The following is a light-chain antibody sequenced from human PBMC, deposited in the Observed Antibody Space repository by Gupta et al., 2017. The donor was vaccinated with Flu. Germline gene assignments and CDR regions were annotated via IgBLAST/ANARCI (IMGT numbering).Light chain of an antibody. J-gene: IGKJ1*01. CDR1: QSVSSNY. CDR2: GAS. V-gene: IGKV3-20*01. Sequence: ENVLMQSPGTLSLSPGERATLSCRAGQSVSSNYLAWYQLKPGQAPRLLIYGASSRAPGIPDRFSGSGSGTDFTLTISRLEPEDFSVYYCHQEGNSPTTFGQGTKVDIE. CDR3: HQEGNSPTT.